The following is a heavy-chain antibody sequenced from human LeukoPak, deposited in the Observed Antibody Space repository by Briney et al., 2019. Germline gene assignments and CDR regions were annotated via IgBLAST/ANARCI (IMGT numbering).Heavy chain of an antibody. J-gene: IGHJ4*02. CDR2: ISGYNGNT. CDR1: GYTFTNYG. Sequence: ASVKVSCKTSGYTFTNYGISWVRRVPGQGLEWMGWISGYNGNTKFAQTLQGRVTMTTDTSTRTAYMELRSLRSDDTAVYYCARDYCSGTSCYLGYFDYWGQGTLVTVSS. D-gene: IGHD2-15*01. V-gene: IGHV1-18*01. CDR3: ARDYCSGTSCYLGYFDY.